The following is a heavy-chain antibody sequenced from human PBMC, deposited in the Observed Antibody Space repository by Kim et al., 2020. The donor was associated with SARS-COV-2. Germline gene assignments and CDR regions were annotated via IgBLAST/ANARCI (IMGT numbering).Heavy chain of an antibody. V-gene: IGHV3-11*04. Sequence: SVNGRFTLSRDNAKNSLYLQLNSLRAEDTAVYYCARDRSSGWYYYYGMDVWGQGTTVTVSS. CDR3: ARDRSSGWYYYYGMDV. J-gene: IGHJ6*02. D-gene: IGHD6-19*01.